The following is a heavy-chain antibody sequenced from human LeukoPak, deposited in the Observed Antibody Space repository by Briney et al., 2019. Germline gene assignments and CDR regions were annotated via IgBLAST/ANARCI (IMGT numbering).Heavy chain of an antibody. CDR1: GYTFTGYY. D-gene: IGHD3-10*01. V-gene: IGHV1-2*02. CDR3: ARASAPTRYYGSGSYLTAFDY. CDR2: INPNSGGT. J-gene: IGHJ4*02. Sequence: ASVKVSCKASGYTFTGYYMHWVRQAPGQGLEWMGWINPNSGGTNYAQKFQGRVTMTRDTSISTAYMELSRLRSDDTAVYYCARASAPTRYYGSGSYLTAFDYWGQGTLVTVSS.